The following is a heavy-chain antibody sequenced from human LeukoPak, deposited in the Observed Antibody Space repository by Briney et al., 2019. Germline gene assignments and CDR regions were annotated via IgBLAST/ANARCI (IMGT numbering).Heavy chain of an antibody. V-gene: IGHV4-61*02. D-gene: IGHD3-22*01. CDR3: ARGGRYYDSSGYYSINH. J-gene: IGHJ5*02. Sequence: PSQTLSLTCTVSGGSISSGSYYWSWIRQPGGKGLEWIGRIYTSGSTNYNPSLKSRVTISVDTSKNQFSLKLSSVTAADTAVYYCARGGRYYDSSGYYSINHWGRGTLVTVSS. CDR1: GGSISSGSYY. CDR2: IYTSGST.